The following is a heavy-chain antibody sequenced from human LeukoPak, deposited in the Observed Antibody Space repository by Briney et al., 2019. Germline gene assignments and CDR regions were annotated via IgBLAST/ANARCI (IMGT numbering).Heavy chain of an antibody. J-gene: IGHJ4*02. V-gene: IGHV4-34*01. D-gene: IGHD3-22*01. Sequence: SETLSLTCAVYGGSFSGYYWSWIRQPPGKGLEWIGEINHSGSTNYNPSLKSRVTISVDTSKNQFSLKLSSVTAADTAVYYCAKARFPEGYDSSGGFDYWGQGTLVTVSS. CDR2: INHSGST. CDR1: GGSFSGYY. CDR3: AKARFPEGYDSSGGFDY.